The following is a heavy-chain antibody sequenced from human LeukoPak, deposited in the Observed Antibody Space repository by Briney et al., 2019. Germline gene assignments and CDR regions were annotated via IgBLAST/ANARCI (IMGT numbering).Heavy chain of an antibody. D-gene: IGHD3-3*01. Sequence: GGSLRLSCAASGFTFSDHYMDWVRQAPGKGLEWVGRTRNKANSYTTEYAASVKGRFTISRDDSKNSLYLQMNSLKTEDTAVYYCVTVSGGYYFDYWGQGTLVTVSS. V-gene: IGHV3-72*01. CDR2: TRNKANSYTT. J-gene: IGHJ4*02. CDR3: VTVSGGYYFDY. CDR1: GFTFSDHY.